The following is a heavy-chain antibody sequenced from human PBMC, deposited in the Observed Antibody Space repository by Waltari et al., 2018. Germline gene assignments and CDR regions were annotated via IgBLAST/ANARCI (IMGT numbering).Heavy chain of an antibody. V-gene: IGHV1-2*06. D-gene: IGHD6-19*01. Sequence: HVQLVQSGAEVKKPGASVKVSCKASGYTFTGYYMHWVRQAPGQGLEWMGRINPNSGGTNYAQKFQGRVTMTRDTSISTAYMELSRLRSDDTAVYYCARDRIAVAGIYYYYGMDVWGQGTTVTVSS. CDR1: GYTFTGYY. CDR2: INPNSGGT. J-gene: IGHJ6*02. CDR3: ARDRIAVAGIYYYYGMDV.